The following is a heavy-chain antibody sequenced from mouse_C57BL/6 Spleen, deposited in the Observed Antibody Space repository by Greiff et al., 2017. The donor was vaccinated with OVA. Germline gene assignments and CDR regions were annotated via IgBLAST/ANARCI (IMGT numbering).Heavy chain of an antibody. CDR3: ARDLITTVALDY. J-gene: IGHJ2*01. V-gene: IGHV1-80*01. Sequence: QVQLQQSGAELVKPGASVKISCKASGYAFSSYWMNWVKQRPGKGLEWIGQIYPGDGDTNYNGKFKGKATLTADKSSSTAYMQLSSLTSEDSAVYFCARDLITTVALDYWGQGTTLTVSS. CDR2: IYPGDGDT. D-gene: IGHD1-1*01. CDR1: GYAFSSYW.